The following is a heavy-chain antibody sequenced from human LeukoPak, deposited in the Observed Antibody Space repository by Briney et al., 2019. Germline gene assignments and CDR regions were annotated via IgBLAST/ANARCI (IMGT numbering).Heavy chain of an antibody. CDR2: INHSGST. Sequence: SETPSLTCAVYGGSFSGYYWSWIRQPPGKGLEWIGEINHSGSTNYNPSLKSRVTISEDTSKNQFSLKLSSVTAADTAVYYCARRRGQGSGSYFHYYYYGMDVWGQGTTVTVSS. D-gene: IGHD3-10*01. J-gene: IGHJ6*02. CDR1: GGSFSGYY. V-gene: IGHV4-34*01. CDR3: ARRRGQGSGSYFHYYYYGMDV.